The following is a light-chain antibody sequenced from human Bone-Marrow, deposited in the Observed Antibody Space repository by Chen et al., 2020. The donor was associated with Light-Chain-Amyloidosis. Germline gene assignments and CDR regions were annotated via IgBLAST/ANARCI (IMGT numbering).Light chain of an antibody. CDR3: SSYTITNTLV. CDR2: EVT. Sequence: QSALTQPASVSGSPGQLITISCTGTSSDVGGDNHVSWYQRHPDKAPKLMIYEVTNRPSWVPDRFSGSKSDNTASLTISGLQTEDEADYFCSSYTITNTLVFGSGTRVTVL. CDR1: SSDVGGDNH. J-gene: IGLJ1*01. V-gene: IGLV2-14*01.